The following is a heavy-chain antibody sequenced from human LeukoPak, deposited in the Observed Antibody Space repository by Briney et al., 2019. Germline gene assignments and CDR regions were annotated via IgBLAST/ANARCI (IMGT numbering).Heavy chain of an antibody. J-gene: IGHJ4*02. Sequence: SETLSLTCTVSGGSISSYYWSWIRQPPGKGLEWIGYIDYSGSTNYKPSLKRRVTISVDTSKNQFSLKLNSVTAADTAVYYCARGGRYSYVDYWGQGTLVTVSS. CDR2: IDYSGST. V-gene: IGHV4-59*01. CDR3: ARGGRYSYVDY. D-gene: IGHD5-18*01. CDR1: GGSISSYY.